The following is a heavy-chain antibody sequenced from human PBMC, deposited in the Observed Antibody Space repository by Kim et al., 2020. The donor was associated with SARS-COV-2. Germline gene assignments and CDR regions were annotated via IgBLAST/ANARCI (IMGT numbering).Heavy chain of an antibody. J-gene: IGHJ4*02. CDR1: GASIGTDY. CDR2: IFYTGKT. Sequence: SETLSLTCTISGASIGTDYWTWIRQSPGRGLEWIGYIFYTGKTSYNPSLRSRVCLSLDTSRNQFSLRLNSVTAADTAVYFCARLPDINGWPFDYWAQGTLVTVSS. CDR3: ARLPDINGWPFDY. V-gene: IGHV4-59*08. D-gene: IGHD6-19*01.